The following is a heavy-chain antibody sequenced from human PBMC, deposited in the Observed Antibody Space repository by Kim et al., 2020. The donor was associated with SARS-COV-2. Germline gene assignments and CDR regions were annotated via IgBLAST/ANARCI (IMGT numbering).Heavy chain of an antibody. D-gene: IGHD2-15*01. CDR3: ATPGKGIRGAVAY. Sequence: ASVKVSCKASGYTFTSYAMHWVRQAPGQRLEWMGWINAGNGNTKYSQKFQGGVTITRDTSASTAYMELSSLRSGDTAVYYCATPGKGIRGAVAYWGQGTLVTVSS. CDR2: INAGNGNT. V-gene: IGHV1-3*01. J-gene: IGHJ4*02. CDR1: GYTFTSYA.